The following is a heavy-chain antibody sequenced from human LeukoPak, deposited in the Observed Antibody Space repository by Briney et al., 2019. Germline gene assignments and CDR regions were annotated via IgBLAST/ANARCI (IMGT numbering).Heavy chain of an antibody. CDR1: GFTFSSYS. D-gene: IGHD3-10*02. CDR2: ISSSSSYI. Sequence: GGSLRLSCAASGFTFSSYSMNWVRQAPGMGLEWVSSISSSSSYIYYADSVKGRFTISRDNAKNSLYLQMNSLRAEDTAVYYCAELGITMIGGVWGKGTTVTISS. CDR3: AELGITMIGGV. J-gene: IGHJ6*04. V-gene: IGHV3-21*01.